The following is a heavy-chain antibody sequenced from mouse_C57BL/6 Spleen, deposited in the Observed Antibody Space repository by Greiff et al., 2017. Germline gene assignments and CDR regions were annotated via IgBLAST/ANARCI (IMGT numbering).Heavy chain of an antibody. Sequence: QVQLQQSGTELVKPGASVKLSCKASGYTFTRYWMHWVKQRPGQGLEWIGNINPSNGGTNYNEKFKSKATLTVDKSSSTAYMQLSSLTSEDSAVYYCARSYYGSSPYFDYWGQGTTLTVSS. V-gene: IGHV1-53*01. J-gene: IGHJ2*01. CDR1: GYTFTRYW. D-gene: IGHD1-1*01. CDR3: ARSYYGSSPYFDY. CDR2: INPSNGGT.